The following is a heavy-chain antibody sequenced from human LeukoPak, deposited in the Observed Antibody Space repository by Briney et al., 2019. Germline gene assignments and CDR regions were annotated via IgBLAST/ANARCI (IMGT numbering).Heavy chain of an antibody. CDR2: ISPYDGDT. Sequence: ASVRVSFKASGYTFTTNGVSWVRQAPGQGLEWLAWISPYDGDTNYTPDLQGRVTLSTDTSTSTAYMELTSLRSDDTAVYYCARLRGGIYSSRDAFDSWGQGTMVTVSS. J-gene: IGHJ3*02. CDR1: GYTFTTNG. D-gene: IGHD2-2*01. CDR3: ARLRGGIYSSRDAFDS. V-gene: IGHV1-18*04.